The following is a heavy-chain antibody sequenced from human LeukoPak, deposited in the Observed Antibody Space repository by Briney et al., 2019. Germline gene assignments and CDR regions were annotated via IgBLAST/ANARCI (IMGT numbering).Heavy chain of an antibody. CDR2: ISAYNGNT. V-gene: IGHV1-18*01. CDR1: GYTFTSYG. Sequence: ASVKVSCKASGYTFTSYGISWVRQAPGQGLEWMGWISAYNGNTNYAQKLQGRVTMTTDTSTSTAYMELRSLRSDDTAVYYCARMVGGGGIFSDHYYGMDVWGQGTTVTVSS. D-gene: IGHD2-15*01. J-gene: IGHJ6*02. CDR3: ARMVGGGGIFSDHYYGMDV.